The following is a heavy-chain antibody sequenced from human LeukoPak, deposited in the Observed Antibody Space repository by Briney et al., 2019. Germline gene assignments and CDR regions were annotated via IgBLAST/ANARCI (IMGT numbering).Heavy chain of an antibody. CDR3: AITGSGYPPEFDY. D-gene: IGHD3-22*01. CDR1: GGSIISYY. Sequence: SETLSLTCTVFGGSIISYYWSWIRQPPGKGLEWIGYIYYSGSTNYNPSLKSRVTISVETSKNQFSLKLSSVTAADTAVYYCAITGSGYPPEFDYWGQGTLVTVSS. V-gene: IGHV4-59*08. J-gene: IGHJ4*02. CDR2: IYYSGST.